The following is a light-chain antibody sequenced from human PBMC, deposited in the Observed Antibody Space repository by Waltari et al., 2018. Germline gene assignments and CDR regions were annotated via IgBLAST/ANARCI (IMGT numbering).Light chain of an antibody. Sequence: QSVLTPPPSASGTPGQRVTISWSGTSSNIGRNSVTWYQQLPGMAPKLLIYSSSQRPSGVPDRFSASKSGTSATLAISGPQSEDEADYYCAAWDDSLTLVVFGGGTKLTVL. V-gene: IGLV1-44*01. CDR1: SSNIGRNS. CDR2: SSS. J-gene: IGLJ2*01. CDR3: AAWDDSLTLVV.